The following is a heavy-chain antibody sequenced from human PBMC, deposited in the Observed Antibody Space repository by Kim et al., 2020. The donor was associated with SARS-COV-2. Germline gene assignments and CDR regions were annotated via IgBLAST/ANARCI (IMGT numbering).Heavy chain of an antibody. Sequence: GGSLRLSCAASGFTFSSYEMNWVRQAPGKGLEWVSYISSSGSTIYYADSVKGRFTISRDNAKNSLYLQMNSLRAEDTAVYYCARDLRYYYYYGMDVWGQGTTVTVSS. J-gene: IGHJ6*02. D-gene: IGHD3-10*01. CDR1: GFTFSSYE. CDR2: ISSSGSTI. CDR3: ARDLRYYYYYGMDV. V-gene: IGHV3-48*03.